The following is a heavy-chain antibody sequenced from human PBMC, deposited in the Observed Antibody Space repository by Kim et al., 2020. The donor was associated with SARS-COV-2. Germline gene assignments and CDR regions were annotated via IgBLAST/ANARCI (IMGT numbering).Heavy chain of an antibody. Sequence: GGSLRLSCAASGFTFSSSAMHWVRQASGKGLEWVGRIRSKANSYAKAYAASVQGRFTIARADSKQTAYLHRNSMKTEDTAVYYCTWAGGGYYYYYGMDVWGQGTTVTVSS. CDR3: TWAGGGYYYYYGMDV. D-gene: IGHD3-16*01. CDR1: GFTFSSSA. J-gene: IGHJ6*02. CDR2: IRSKANSYAK. V-gene: IGHV3-73*01.